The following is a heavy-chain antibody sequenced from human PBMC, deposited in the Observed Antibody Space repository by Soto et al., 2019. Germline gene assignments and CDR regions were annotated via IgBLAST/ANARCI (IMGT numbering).Heavy chain of an antibody. Sequence: SVKVSCKASGGTFSSYTISWVRQAPGQGLEWIGWIVVGSGNTNYAQKFQERVTITRDMSTSTAYMELSSLRSEDTAVYYCAATAPDYDSSGYYYAAFDIWGQGTMVTVSS. CDR2: IVVGSGNT. CDR1: GGTFSSYT. V-gene: IGHV1-58*02. J-gene: IGHJ3*02. CDR3: AATAPDYDSSGYYYAAFDI. D-gene: IGHD3-22*01.